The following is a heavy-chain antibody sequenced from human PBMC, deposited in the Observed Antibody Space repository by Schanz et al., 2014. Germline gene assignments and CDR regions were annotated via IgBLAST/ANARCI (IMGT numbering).Heavy chain of an antibody. J-gene: IGHJ4*02. CDR3: ARLDPYCRSGTCSRAFDF. V-gene: IGHV3-23*01. CDR2: ISDSGDTA. Sequence: DVQLLESGGGLVQPGGSLRLSCAASGFTFTNYAMSWVRQAPGKGLEWVSLISDSGDTAYYADSVKGRFTISRDNFKGALYLQMSSLSAEDTAVYYCARLDPYCRSGTCSRAFDFWGQGTLVTVSS. D-gene: IGHD2-15*01. CDR1: GFTFTNYA.